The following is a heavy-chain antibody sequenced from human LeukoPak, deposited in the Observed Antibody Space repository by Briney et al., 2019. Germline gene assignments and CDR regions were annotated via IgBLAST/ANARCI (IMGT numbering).Heavy chain of an antibody. V-gene: IGHV3-53*01. J-gene: IGHJ4*02. CDR3: TRDSYPHPAHNFDY. CDR2: IYSGGST. D-gene: IGHD5-18*01. Sequence: PGGSLRLSCAASGFTVSSNYMSWVRQAPGKGLEWVSVIYSGGSTYYADSVKGRFTISRDNSKNTLYLQMNSLRAEDTAVYYCTRDSYPHPAHNFDYWGQGTLVTVSS. CDR1: GFTVSSNY.